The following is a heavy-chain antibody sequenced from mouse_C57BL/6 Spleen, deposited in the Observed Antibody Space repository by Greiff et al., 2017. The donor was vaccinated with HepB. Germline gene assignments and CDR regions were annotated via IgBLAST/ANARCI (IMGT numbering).Heavy chain of an antibody. CDR3: ASHDDYDGYAMDY. D-gene: IGHD2-4*01. Sequence: EVQVVESGPGLVKPSQSLSLTCSVTGYSITSGYYWNWIRQFPGNKLEWMGYISYDGSNNYNPSLKNRISITRDTSKNQFFLKLNPVTTEDTATYYCASHDDYDGYAMDYWGQGTSVTVSS. CDR1: GYSITSGYY. V-gene: IGHV3-6*01. CDR2: ISYDGSN. J-gene: IGHJ4*01.